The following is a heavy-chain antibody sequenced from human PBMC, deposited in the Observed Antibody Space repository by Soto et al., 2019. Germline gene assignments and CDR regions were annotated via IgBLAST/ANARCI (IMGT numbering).Heavy chain of an antibody. Sequence: SETLSLTCAVYGGSFSGYYWSWIRQPPGKGLEWIGEINHSGSTNYNPSLKSRVTISVDTSKNQFSLKLSSVTAADPAVYYCARSFTVNHAFDIWGQGTMVTVSS. J-gene: IGHJ3*02. V-gene: IGHV4-34*01. CDR1: GGSFSGYY. CDR3: ARSFTVNHAFDI. CDR2: INHSGST. D-gene: IGHD3-16*02.